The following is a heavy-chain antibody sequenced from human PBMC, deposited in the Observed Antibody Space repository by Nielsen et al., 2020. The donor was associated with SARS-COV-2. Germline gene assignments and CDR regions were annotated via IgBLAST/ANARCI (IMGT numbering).Heavy chain of an antibody. Sequence: ASVKVSCKASGYTFTDYYIHWVRQAPGQGLEWMGRINPSSGGTNYAQKFQGTVTMTRDASISTVYMELTSDDTAVYYCARARANIFGLVMSYGMDVWGQGTTVAVSS. J-gene: IGHJ6*02. CDR1: GYTFTDYY. V-gene: IGHV1-2*06. CDR3: ARARANIFGLVMSYGMDV. CDR2: INPSSGGT. D-gene: IGHD3/OR15-3a*01.